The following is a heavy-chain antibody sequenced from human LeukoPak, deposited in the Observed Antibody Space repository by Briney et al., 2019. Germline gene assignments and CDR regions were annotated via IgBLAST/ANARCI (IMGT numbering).Heavy chain of an antibody. J-gene: IGHJ6*04. Sequence: GRSLRLSCAASGFTFSNYAMHWVRQAPGKGLEGVAVISDDGSSKYYADSVKGRFTISRDNSRNTLYVPMNSLRAEDTAVYYCARDRRGSGSYSPYGMDVWGKGTTVTVSS. CDR3: ARDRRGSGSYSPYGMDV. V-gene: IGHV3-30*04. CDR1: GFTFSNYA. D-gene: IGHD3-10*01. CDR2: ISDDGSSK.